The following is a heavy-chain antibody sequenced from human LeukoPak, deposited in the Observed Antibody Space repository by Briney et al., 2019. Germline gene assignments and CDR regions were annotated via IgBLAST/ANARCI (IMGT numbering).Heavy chain of an antibody. J-gene: IGHJ4*02. V-gene: IGHV3-33*08. CDR3: ARDLSRDGYNYFDY. CDR1: GFTFSSYG. Sequence: GGSLRLSCAASGFTFSSYGMHWVRQAPGKGLEWVAVIWYDGSNKYYADSVKGRFTISRDNSKNSLYLQMNSLRAEDTAVYYCARDLSRDGYNYFDYWGQGTLVTVSS. D-gene: IGHD5-24*01. CDR2: IWYDGSNK.